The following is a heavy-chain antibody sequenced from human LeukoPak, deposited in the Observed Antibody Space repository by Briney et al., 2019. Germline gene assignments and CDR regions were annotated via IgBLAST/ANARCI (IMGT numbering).Heavy chain of an antibody. CDR3: AREMQNLSSGYPDYFDY. D-gene: IGHD3-22*01. CDR1: GGSISSGNYF. CDR2: IYYSGST. J-gene: IGHJ4*02. V-gene: IGHV4-31*03. Sequence: SETLSLTCTVSGGSISSGNYFWSWIRQHPGKGLEWIGYIYYSGSTYYNPSLKSRVTISVDTSKNQFSLKLSSVTAADTAVYYWAREMQNLSSGYPDYFDYWGQGTLVTVSS.